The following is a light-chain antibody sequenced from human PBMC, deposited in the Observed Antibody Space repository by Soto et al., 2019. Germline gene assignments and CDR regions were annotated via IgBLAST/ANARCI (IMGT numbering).Light chain of an antibody. V-gene: IGKV3-20*01. J-gene: IGKJ5*01. Sequence: EIVLTQSPDTLSLSPGERATLSCRASQTVIHIHLAWHQQKPGQTPRLLVYGASSRATGIPDRFSGSGSGTDFTLTISRLEPEDFAVYYCQQHGTSPITFGQGTRLEIK. CDR1: QTVIHIH. CDR2: GAS. CDR3: QQHGTSPIT.